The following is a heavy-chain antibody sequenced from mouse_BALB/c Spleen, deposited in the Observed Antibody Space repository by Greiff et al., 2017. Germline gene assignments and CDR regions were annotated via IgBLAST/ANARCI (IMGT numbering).Heavy chain of an antibody. CDR2: IYPGGGYT. CDR1: GYTFTNYW. D-gene: IGHD2-3*01. V-gene: IGHV1-63*02. Sequence: VKVVESGAELVRPGTSVKISCKASGYTFTNYWLGWVKQRPGHGLEWIGDIYPGGGYTNYNEKFKGKATLTADTSSSTAYMQLSSLTSEDSAVYFCARGGTDGYYAMDYWGQGTSVTVSS. CDR3: ARGGTDGYYAMDY. J-gene: IGHJ4*01.